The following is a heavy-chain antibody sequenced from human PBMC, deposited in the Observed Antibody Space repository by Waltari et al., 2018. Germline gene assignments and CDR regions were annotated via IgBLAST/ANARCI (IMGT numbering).Heavy chain of an antibody. D-gene: IGHD2-2*01. CDR3: AREADIVVVPAADGWFDP. CDR1: GGTFSSYA. Sequence: QVQLVQSGAEVKKPGSSVKVSFKASGGTFSSYAISWVRQAPGKGLEWMGGIIPIFGTANYAQKFQGRVTITTDESTSTAYMELSSLRSEDTAVYYCAREADIVVVPAADGWFDPWGQGTLVTVSS. CDR2: IIPIFGTA. V-gene: IGHV1-69*05. J-gene: IGHJ5*02.